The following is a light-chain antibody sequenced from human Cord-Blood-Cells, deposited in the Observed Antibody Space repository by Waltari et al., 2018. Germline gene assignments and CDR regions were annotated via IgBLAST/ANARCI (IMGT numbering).Light chain of an antibody. V-gene: IGKV1-39*01. Sequence: DIQMTQSPSSLSASVGDRVTITCRASQSISSYLNWYQQKPGKAPKLLIYAASSLKSGVPSRFSGSGYGTDFTLTISSLQPEDFATYYCQQSYSTPYTFGQGTKLEIK. CDR3: QQSYSTPYT. CDR2: AAS. CDR1: QSISSY. J-gene: IGKJ2*01.